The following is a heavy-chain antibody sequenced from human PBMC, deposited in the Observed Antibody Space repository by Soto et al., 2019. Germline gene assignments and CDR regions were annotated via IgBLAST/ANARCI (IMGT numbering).Heavy chain of an antibody. Sequence: PGGSLRLSCAASGFSFGSYALSWVRQAPGKGLEWVSTISGSDGKTFYADSVKGRFSISRDTSQSTLYLQMNSLRADDTAMYYCARWSYLDYSGQGTRVTVYS. V-gene: IGHV3-23*01. CDR2: ISGSDGKT. D-gene: IGHD3-3*01. CDR1: GFSFGSYA. J-gene: IGHJ4*02. CDR3: ARWSYLDY.